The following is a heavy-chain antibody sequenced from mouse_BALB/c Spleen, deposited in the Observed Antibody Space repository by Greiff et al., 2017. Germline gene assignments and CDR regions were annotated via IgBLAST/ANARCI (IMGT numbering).Heavy chain of an antibody. Sequence: QVQLKESGAELVRPGTSVKISCKASGYTFTNYWLGWVKQRPGHGLEWIGDIYPGGGYTNYNEKFKGKATLTADTSSSTAYMQLSSLTSEDSAVYFCAKRGERYFDVWGAGTTVTVSS. CDR1: GYTFTNYW. V-gene: IGHV1-63*02. CDR3: AKRGERYFDV. J-gene: IGHJ1*01. CDR2: IYPGGGYT.